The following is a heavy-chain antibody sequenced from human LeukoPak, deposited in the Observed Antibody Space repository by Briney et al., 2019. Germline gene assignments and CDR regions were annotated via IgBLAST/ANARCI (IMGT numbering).Heavy chain of an antibody. CDR3: ARRLDSSSWYSFVAGPTYYGMDV. CDR2: INTNTGNP. CDR1: GYTFTSYA. J-gene: IGHJ6*02. D-gene: IGHD6-13*01. V-gene: IGHV7-4-1*02. Sequence: ASVKVSCKASGYTFTSYAMNWVRQAPGQGLEWMGWINTNTGNPTYAQGFTGRFVFSLDTSVSTAYLQISSLKAEDTAVYYCARRLDSSSWYSFVAGPTYYGMDVWGQGTTVTVSS.